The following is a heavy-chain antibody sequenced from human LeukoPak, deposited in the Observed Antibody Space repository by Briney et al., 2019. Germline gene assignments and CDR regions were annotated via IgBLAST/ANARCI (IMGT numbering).Heavy chain of an antibody. CDR3: ARDRVNYYDSSGFRDAFDI. V-gene: IGHV3-11*01. CDR1: GGSISSSSYY. Sequence: LSLTCTVSGGSISSSSYYWGWIRQAPGKGLERVSYISSSGSTIYYADSVKGRFAISRDNAKNSLYLQMNSLRAEDTAVYYCARDRVNYYDSSGFRDAFDIWGQGTMVTVSS. CDR2: ISSSGSTI. J-gene: IGHJ3*02. D-gene: IGHD3-22*01.